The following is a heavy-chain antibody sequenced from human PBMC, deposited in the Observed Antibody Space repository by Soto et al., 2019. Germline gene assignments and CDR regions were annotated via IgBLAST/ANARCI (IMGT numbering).Heavy chain of an antibody. D-gene: IGHD6-13*01. V-gene: IGHV2-5*02. CDR1: GFSLSTSGVG. Sequence: QITLKESGPTLVKPTQTLTLTCTFSGFSLSTSGVGVGWIRQPPGKALEWLALIYWDDDKRYSPSLKSRLTITKDTSKNQVVLTMTNMDPVDTATYSCAHFNDDADSSSWYVGYWGQGTLVTVSS. CDR2: IYWDDDK. J-gene: IGHJ4*02. CDR3: AHFNDDADSSSWYVGY.